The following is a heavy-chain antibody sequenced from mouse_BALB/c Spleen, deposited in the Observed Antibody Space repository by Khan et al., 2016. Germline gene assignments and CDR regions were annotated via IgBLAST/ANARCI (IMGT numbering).Heavy chain of an antibody. D-gene: IGHD3-1*01. CDR3: ARKSTRASY. V-gene: IGHV1-4*01. Sequence: QVQLQQSGAALVKPGASVKMSCKASGYTFTSYTMHWVKQRPGQGLEWIGYINPSSGYTKYNQKFKDKAALTADKSSSTAYMQLSSLTSEDSAVYYCARKSTRASYWGQGTTLTVSS. J-gene: IGHJ2*01. CDR1: GYTFTSYT. CDR2: INPSSGYT.